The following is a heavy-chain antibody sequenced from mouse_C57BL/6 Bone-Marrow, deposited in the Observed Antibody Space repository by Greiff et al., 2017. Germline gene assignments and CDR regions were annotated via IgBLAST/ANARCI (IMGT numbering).Heavy chain of an antibody. D-gene: IGHD1-1*01. J-gene: IGHJ2*01. CDR1: GYTFTSYW. Sequence: QVQLQQPGPELVMPGASVKLSCKASGYTFTSYWMHWVKQRPGQGLEWIGEIDPSDSYTNYNQKFKGKSTLTVDKSSSTAYMQLSSLTSEDSAVYYCATSYCDCYFGYWGQGTTLTVSA. V-gene: IGHV1-69*01. CDR2: IDPSDSYT. CDR3: ATSYCDCYFGY.